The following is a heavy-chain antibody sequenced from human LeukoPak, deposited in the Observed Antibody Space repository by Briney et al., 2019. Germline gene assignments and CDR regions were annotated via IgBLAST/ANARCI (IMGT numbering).Heavy chain of an antibody. CDR1: GGSISSYY. CDR2: IYYSGST. CDR3: ARSVVVVAATPIYYFDY. J-gene: IGHJ4*02. Sequence: SETLSLTCTVSGGSISSYYWSWLRQPPGKGLEWIGYIYYSGSTNYNPSLKSRVTISVDTSKNQFSLKLSSVTAADTAVYYCARSVVVVAATPIYYFDYWGQGTLVTVSS. D-gene: IGHD2-15*01. V-gene: IGHV4-59*01.